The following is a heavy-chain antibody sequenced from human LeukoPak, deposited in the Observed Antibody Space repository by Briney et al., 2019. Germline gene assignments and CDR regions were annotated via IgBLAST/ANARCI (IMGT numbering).Heavy chain of an antibody. CDR3: ARYSNSCVDY. CDR2: ISSGGTYT. J-gene: IGHJ4*02. Sequence: GGSLRLSCAASAFTFSSFSMNWVRQAPGRGLEWVSSISSGGTYTYYADSVKGRFTISRDNSRNSLYLQMNSLRAEDTAVYYCARYSNSCVDYWGQGTLVTVSS. V-gene: IGHV3-21*01. D-gene: IGHD6-13*01. CDR1: AFTFSSFS.